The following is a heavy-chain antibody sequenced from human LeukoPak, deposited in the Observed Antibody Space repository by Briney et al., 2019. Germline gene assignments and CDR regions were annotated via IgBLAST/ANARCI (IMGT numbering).Heavy chain of an antibody. CDR1: GFTFSSYW. D-gene: IGHD3-3*01. CDR2: INQDGSEK. V-gene: IGHV3-7*01. CDR3: ARDREGIFGVAEIDY. Sequence: GGSLRLSCAASGFTFSSYWMSCVRQAPGKGLEWVANINQDGSEKYYVDSVKGRFTISRDSAKNSLYLQMNSLRAEDTAVYYCARDREGIFGVAEIDYWGQGTLVTVSS. J-gene: IGHJ4*02.